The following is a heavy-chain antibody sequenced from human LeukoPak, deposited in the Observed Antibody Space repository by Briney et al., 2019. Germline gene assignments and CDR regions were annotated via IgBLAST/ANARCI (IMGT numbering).Heavy chain of an antibody. V-gene: IGHV1-2*06. Sequence: GASVKVSCKASGYTFTSYYMHWVRQAPGQGLEWMGRINPNSGGTNYAQKFQGRVTMTRDTSISTAYMELSRLRSDDTAVYYCARDRHVLRYFDWLSNDAFDIWGQGTMVTVSS. J-gene: IGHJ3*02. CDR1: GYTFTSYY. D-gene: IGHD3-9*01. CDR3: ARDRHVLRYFDWLSNDAFDI. CDR2: INPNSGGT.